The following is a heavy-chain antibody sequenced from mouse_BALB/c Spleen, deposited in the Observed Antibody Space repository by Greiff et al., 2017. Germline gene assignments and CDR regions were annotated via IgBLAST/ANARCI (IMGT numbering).Heavy chain of an antibody. D-gene: IGHD1-1*01. CDR1: GFSLTSYG. CDR2: IWAGGST. CDR3: ARDTSGSSWGCAY. Sequence: QVQLQQSGPGLVAPSQSLSITCTVSGFSLTSYGVHWVRQPPGKGLEWLGVIWAGGSTNYNSALMSRLSISKENSKSQVFLKMISLQTDDTAMYYCARDTSGSSWGCAYWGQGTLVTVSA. V-gene: IGHV2-9*02. J-gene: IGHJ3*01.